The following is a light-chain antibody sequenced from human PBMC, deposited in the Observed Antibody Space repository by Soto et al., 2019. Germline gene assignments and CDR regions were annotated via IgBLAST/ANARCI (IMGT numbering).Light chain of an antibody. CDR2: GHN. V-gene: IGLV1-40*01. Sequence: QLVLTQPPSVSGAPGQRVTIFCTGSSSNIGTGYHIHWYQQLPGTAPKLLIYGHNNRPSGVPDRFSGSRSGTSASLAITGLQAEDEADYYCQSYDSSLRGYVFGTGTKLTVL. J-gene: IGLJ1*01. CDR3: QSYDSSLRGYV. CDR1: SSNIGTGYH.